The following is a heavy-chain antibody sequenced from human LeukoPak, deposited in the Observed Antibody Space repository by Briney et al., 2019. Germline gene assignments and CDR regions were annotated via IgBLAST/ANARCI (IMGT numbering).Heavy chain of an antibody. V-gene: IGHV1-2*02. Sequence: GPVKVSCKASGYTFTGYYMHWVRQAPGQGLEWMGWINPNSGGTNYAQKFQGRVTMTRDTSISTAYMELSRLRSDDTAVYYCARVVTVTGWFDPWGQGTLVTVSS. CDR1: GYTFTGYY. CDR2: INPNSGGT. J-gene: IGHJ5*02. D-gene: IGHD7-27*01. CDR3: ARVVTVTGWFDP.